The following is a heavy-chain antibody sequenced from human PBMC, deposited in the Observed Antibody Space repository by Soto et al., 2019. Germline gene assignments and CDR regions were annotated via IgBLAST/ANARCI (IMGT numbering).Heavy chain of an antibody. D-gene: IGHD2-15*01. CDR3: ARDSREIVVVVAATPNWYFEL. CDR2: IWYDGSNK. J-gene: IGHJ2*01. V-gene: IGHV3-33*01. CDR1: GFTFSSYG. Sequence: QVQLVESGGGVVQPGRSLRLSCAASGFTFSSYGMHWVRQAPGKGLEWVAVIWYDGSNKYYADSVKGRFTISRDNSKNTQYRQMNSLRAEDTAVYYCARDSREIVVVVAATPNWYFELWGRGTLVTVSS.